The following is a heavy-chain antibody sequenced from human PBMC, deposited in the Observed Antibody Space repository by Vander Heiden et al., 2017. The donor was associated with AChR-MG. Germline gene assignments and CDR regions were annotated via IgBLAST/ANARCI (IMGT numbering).Heavy chain of an antibody. V-gene: IGHV5-51*01. CDR2: IYPGDSDT. CDR3: ARRARGYDLGIYFDY. D-gene: IGHD5-12*01. J-gene: IGHJ4*02. Sequence: EVQLVQSGAEVKKPGESLKISCQGSGYSFTSYWIGWVRQMPGKGLEWMGIIYPGDSDTRYSPSFQGQVTISADKSISTAYLQWSSLKASDTAMYYCARRARGYDLGIYFDYWGQGTLVTVSS. CDR1: GYSFTSYW.